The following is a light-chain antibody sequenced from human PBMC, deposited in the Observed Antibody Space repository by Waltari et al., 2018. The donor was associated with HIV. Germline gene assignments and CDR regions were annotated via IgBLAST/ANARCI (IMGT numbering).Light chain of an antibody. CDR3: QQRSNLIT. CDR1: QSVSSY. Sequence: EIVLTQSPATLSLSPGARATLSCRASQSVSSYLAWYQQKPGQAPRLLISDASNRATGIPARFSGSGSGTDFTLTISSLEPEDFAVYYCQQRSNLITFGQGTRLEIK. V-gene: IGKV3-11*01. J-gene: IGKJ5*01. CDR2: DAS.